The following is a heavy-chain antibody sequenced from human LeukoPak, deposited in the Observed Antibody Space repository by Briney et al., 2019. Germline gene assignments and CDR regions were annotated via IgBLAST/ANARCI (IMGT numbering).Heavy chain of an antibody. CDR3: ARELLSAYSSGWGGTFDY. CDR2: IYTSGST. V-gene: IGHV4-4*07. Sequence: SETLSLTCTVSGVSISRYYWSWIRQPAGKGLEWIGRIYTSGSTNYSPSFKSRVTMSEDTSKNQLSLKLSSVTAADTAVYYCARELLSAYSSGWGGTFDYWGQGTLVTVSS. J-gene: IGHJ4*02. CDR1: GVSISRYY. D-gene: IGHD6-19*01.